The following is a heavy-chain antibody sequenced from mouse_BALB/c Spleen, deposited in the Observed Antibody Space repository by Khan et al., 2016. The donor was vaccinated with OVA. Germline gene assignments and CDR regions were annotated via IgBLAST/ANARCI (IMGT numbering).Heavy chain of an antibody. CDR1: GYTFTSYT. CDR3: TREGAYYRSDGWFAY. Sequence: QVQLQQSGAELARPGASVKMSCKASGYTFTSYTMHWVKQRPGQGLEWIGYINPSSSYPNYNQKFKDKATLTADKSSSTSYMQLGSLTSEDSAVYYCTREGAYYRSDGWFAYWGQGTLVTVSA. CDR2: INPSSSYP. D-gene: IGHD2-14*01. V-gene: IGHV1-4*01. J-gene: IGHJ3*01.